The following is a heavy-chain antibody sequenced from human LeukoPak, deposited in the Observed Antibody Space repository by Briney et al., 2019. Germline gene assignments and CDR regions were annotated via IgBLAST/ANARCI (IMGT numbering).Heavy chain of an antibody. J-gene: IGHJ5*02. CDR3: TKWEVFAADP. D-gene: IGHD1-26*01. CDR1: GFAFSDYA. Sequence: GGSLRLSCTASGFAFSDYAVTWLRQAPGKGLEWVGFIRAKAYGGTTEYAASVEGRFAISRDDSRSIAYLQMNSLKTEDTAVYYCTKWEVFAADPWGQGTLVTVSS. CDR2: IRAKAYGGTT. V-gene: IGHV3-49*03.